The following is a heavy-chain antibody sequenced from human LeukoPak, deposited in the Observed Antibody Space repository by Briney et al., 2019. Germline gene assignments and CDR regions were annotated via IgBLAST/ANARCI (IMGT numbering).Heavy chain of an antibody. CDR2: IIPIFGTA. CDR3: ARRSSGYLGVDY. J-gene: IGHJ4*02. CDR1: GGTFSSYA. V-gene: IGHV1-69*05. D-gene: IGHD3-22*01. Sequence: ASVKVSCKASGGTFSSYAISWVRQAPGQGLEWMGGIIPIFGTANYAQRFQGRATITTDESTSTAYMELSSLRSEDTAVYYCARRSSGYLGVDYWGQGTLVTVSS.